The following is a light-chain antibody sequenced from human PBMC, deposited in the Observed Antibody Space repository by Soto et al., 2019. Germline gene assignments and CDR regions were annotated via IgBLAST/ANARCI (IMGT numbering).Light chain of an antibody. J-gene: IGKJ1*01. CDR3: QQYYNTPWT. CDR2: WAS. CDR1: QSVLYSSNNKNY. Sequence: DIVMTQSQDSLAVSLGERATINCKSSQSVLYSSNNKNYLAWYQHKPGQPPKLLIYWASTRESGVPDRFSGSGSGTDFTLTISSLQAEDVAVYYCQQYYNTPWTFGQGTKVEIK. V-gene: IGKV4-1*01.